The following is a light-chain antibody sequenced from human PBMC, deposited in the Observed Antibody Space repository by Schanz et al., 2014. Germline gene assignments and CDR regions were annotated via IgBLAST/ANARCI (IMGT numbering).Light chain of an antibody. CDR1: QTVSSTS. CDR3: LHYGASPLAT. CDR2: AAS. J-gene: IGKJ4*01. V-gene: IGKV3-20*01. Sequence: EIVVTQSPGTLSVSPGERATLSCRASQTVSSTSLAWYQQKPGQAPRLLIYAASTRATDIPDRFSGSGSGTEFTLTISRLEPEDLAVYYCLHYGASPLATFGGGTKVAIK.